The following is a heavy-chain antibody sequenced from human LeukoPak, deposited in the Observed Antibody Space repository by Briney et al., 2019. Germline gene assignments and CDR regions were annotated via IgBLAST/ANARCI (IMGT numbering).Heavy chain of an antibody. J-gene: IGHJ5*02. CDR2: IYYGGST. Sequence: PSETLSLTCTVSGGSISSSGYYWGWVRQPPGKGLEWIGYIYYGGSTNYNPSLKSRVTISVDTSKNQFSLKLSSVTAADTAVYYCARGLTAAGVWFDPWGQGTLVTVSS. CDR3: ARGLTAAGVWFDP. V-gene: IGHV4-61*05. CDR1: GGSISSSGYY. D-gene: IGHD6-13*01.